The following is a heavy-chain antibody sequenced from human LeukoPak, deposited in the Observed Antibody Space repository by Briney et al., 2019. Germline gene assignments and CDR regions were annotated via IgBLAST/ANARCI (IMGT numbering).Heavy chain of an antibody. CDR2: INPSGGST. CDR1: GYTFTSYH. V-gene: IGHV1-46*01. Sequence: ASVKVSCKASGYTFTSYHMHWVRQAPGQGLEWMGIINPSGGSTNYAQRFRGRVTMTRDMSTGTVYMERSSLTSEDTAVYYCARGAVDKDQWFDPWGQGTLVTVSS. J-gene: IGHJ5*02. CDR3: ARGAVDKDQWFDP. D-gene: IGHD2-2*01.